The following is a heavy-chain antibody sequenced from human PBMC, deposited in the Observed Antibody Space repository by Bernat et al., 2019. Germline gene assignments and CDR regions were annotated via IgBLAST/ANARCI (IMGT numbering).Heavy chain of an antibody. J-gene: IGHJ4*02. Sequence: EVQLLESGGGLVQPGGSLRLSCAASGFTFSSYAMSWVRQAPGKGLEWVSAISGSGGSTYYADSVKGRFTISRDNSKNTLYLQMNSPRAEDTAVYYCVRLRFLEWSPPLYYFDYWGQGTLVTVSS. CDR2: ISGSGGST. CDR1: GFTFSSYA. CDR3: VRLRFLEWSPPLYYFDY. D-gene: IGHD3-3*01. V-gene: IGHV3-23*01.